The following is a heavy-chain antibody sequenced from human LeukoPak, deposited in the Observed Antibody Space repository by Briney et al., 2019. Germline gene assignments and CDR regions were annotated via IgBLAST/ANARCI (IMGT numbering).Heavy chain of an antibody. CDR3: AKGVWFGELLSPLDY. CDR1: GFTFSSYA. Sequence: PGGSLRLSCAASGFTFSSYAMSWVRQAPGKGLEWVSAIGGSGGSTYYADSVKGRFTISRDNSKNTLYLQMNSLRAEDTAVYYCAKGVWFGELLSPLDYWGQGTLVTVSS. J-gene: IGHJ4*02. CDR2: IGGSGGST. D-gene: IGHD3-10*01. V-gene: IGHV3-23*01.